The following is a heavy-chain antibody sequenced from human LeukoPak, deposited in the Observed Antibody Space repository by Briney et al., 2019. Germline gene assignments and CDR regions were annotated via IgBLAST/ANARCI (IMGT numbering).Heavy chain of an antibody. D-gene: IGHD3-22*01. CDR3: ARSQYYYDSSGYYWPYYGMDV. Sequence: PSGTLSLTCAVSGGSISSSNWWSWVRQPPGKGLEWIGEIYHSGSTNYNPSLKSRVTISVDTSKNQFSLKLSSVTAADTAVYYCARSQYYYDSSGYYWPYYGMDVWGQGTTVTVSS. CDR2: IYHSGST. J-gene: IGHJ6*02. CDR1: GGSISSSNW. V-gene: IGHV4-4*02.